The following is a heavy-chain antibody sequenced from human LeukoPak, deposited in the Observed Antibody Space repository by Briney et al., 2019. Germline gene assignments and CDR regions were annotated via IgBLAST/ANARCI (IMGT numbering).Heavy chain of an antibody. CDR3: ARRIAAAASDY. J-gene: IGHJ4*02. CDR2: IYYSGST. V-gene: IGHV4-39*01. Sequence: PSETLSLTCTVSGGSISSSSYYWGWIRQPPGKGLEWIGSIYYSGSTYYNPSLKSRVTISVYTSKNQFSLKLSSVTAADTAVYYCARRIAAAASDYWGQGTLVTVSS. D-gene: IGHD6-13*01. CDR1: GGSISSSSYY.